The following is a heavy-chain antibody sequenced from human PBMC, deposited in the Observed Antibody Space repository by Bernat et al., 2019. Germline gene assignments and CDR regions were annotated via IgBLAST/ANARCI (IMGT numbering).Heavy chain of an antibody. CDR2: ISSSSSYI. CDR3: ARDWGYGDYLAFDI. J-gene: IGHJ3*02. D-gene: IGHD4-17*01. CDR1: GFTFSSYS. V-gene: IGHV3-21*01. Sequence: EVQLVESGGGLVKPGGSLRLSCAASGFTFSSYSMNWVRQAPGKGLEWVSSISSSSSYIYYADSVKGRFTISRDNAKNSLYLQMNSLRAEDTAVYYCARDWGYGDYLAFDIWGQGTMVTVSS.